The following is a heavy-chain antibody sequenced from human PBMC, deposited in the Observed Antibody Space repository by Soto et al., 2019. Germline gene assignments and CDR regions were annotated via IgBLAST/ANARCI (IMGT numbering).Heavy chain of an antibody. CDR1: GGSISSGGYS. J-gene: IGHJ6*02. CDR2: IYHSGST. D-gene: IGHD2-2*01. CDR3: ARYAYSYYSGMDV. Sequence: SETLSLTCAVSGGSISSGGYSWSWIRQPPGKGLEWIGYIYHSGSTYYNPSLKSRVSISIDTSRNYFSLKLSSVTAADTAVYYCARYAYSYYSGMDVWGQGTTVTVSS. V-gene: IGHV4-30-2*01.